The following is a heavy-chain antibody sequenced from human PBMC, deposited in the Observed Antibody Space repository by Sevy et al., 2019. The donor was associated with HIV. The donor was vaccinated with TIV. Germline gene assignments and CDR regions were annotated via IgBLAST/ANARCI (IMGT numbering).Heavy chain of an antibody. J-gene: IGHJ4*02. CDR2: ISAYNGNT. D-gene: IGHD3-3*01. V-gene: IGHV1-18*01. Sequence: ASVKVSCKASGYTFTSYGISWVRQAPGQGLEWMGWISAYNGNTNYAQKLQGRVTMTTDTSTSKAYMELRSLRSDDTAVYYCAREGIYDFWSGLVDYWGQGTLVTVSS. CDR3: AREGIYDFWSGLVDY. CDR1: GYTFTSYG.